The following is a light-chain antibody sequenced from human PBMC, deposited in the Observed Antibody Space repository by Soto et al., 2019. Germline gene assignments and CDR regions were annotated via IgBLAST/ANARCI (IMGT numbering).Light chain of an antibody. J-gene: IGLJ2*01. V-gene: IGLV1-44*01. CDR2: SSN. CDR1: SSNIGSYT. CDR3: ASWDDRLSGLV. Sequence: QAVVTQPPSASGTPGQRVTISCSGSSSNIGSYTVNWYQQLPGTAPKLLIYSSNQRPSGVPDRFSGSKSGTSGSLAISGLQSEDEADYYCASWDDRLSGLVFGGGTKLTVL.